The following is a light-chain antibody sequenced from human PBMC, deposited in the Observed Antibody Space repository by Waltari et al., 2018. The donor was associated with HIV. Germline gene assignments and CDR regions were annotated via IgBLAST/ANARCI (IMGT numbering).Light chain of an antibody. V-gene: IGLV2-8*01. CDR2: EVN. J-gene: IGLJ2*01. CDR1: SRDIASYDF. Sequence: QSALTPPPSASGPPRQTVTPSCTAPSRDIASYDFVHWYQLQPDKVPKLITYEVNKRPSGIPDRFSGSKADNTASLTVSGLQTDDEAIYYCSSYASNNTFVVFGGGTRLTVL. CDR3: SSYASNNTFVV.